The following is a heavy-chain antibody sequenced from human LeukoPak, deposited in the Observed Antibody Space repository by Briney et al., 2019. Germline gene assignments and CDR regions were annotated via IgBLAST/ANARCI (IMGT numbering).Heavy chain of an antibody. J-gene: IGHJ4*02. CDR1: GFTFSSYW. CDR2: IKQDGSEK. Sequence: GGSLRLSCAASGFTFSSYWMSWVRQAPGKGLEWVANIKQDGSEKYYVDSVKGRFTISRDNAKNSLYLQMNSLRAEDTAVYYCARDGDYYYDSICDYWGQGTLVTVSS. CDR3: ARDGDYYYDSICDY. D-gene: IGHD3-22*01. V-gene: IGHV3-7*01.